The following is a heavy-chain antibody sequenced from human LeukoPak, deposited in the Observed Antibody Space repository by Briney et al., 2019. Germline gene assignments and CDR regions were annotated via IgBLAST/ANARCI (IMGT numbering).Heavy chain of an antibody. CDR2: ISPSGDST. J-gene: IGHJ3*02. Sequence: GASVKVSCKASGNTFTRNYIQWVRQAPGQGLEWMGIISPSGDSTTYAQKFQGRVTMTRDTSTRTVYMELSSLRSEDTAVYYCARVLVLHGAFDIWGQGTMVTVSS. CDR3: ARVLVLHGAFDI. CDR1: GNTFTRNY. V-gene: IGHV1-46*01. D-gene: IGHD4/OR15-4a*01.